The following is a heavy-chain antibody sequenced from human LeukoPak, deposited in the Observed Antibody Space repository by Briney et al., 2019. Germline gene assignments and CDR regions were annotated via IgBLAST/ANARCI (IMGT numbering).Heavy chain of an antibody. V-gene: IGHV3-21*01. CDR3: ARGGYYGDYVFDY. D-gene: IGHD4-17*01. J-gene: IGHJ4*02. CDR2: ISSSSSYI. CDR1: GFTFSSYS. Sequence: GGSLRLSCAASGFTFSSYSMNWVRQAQGKGLEWVSSISSSSSYIYYADSVKGRFTISRDNAKNSLYLQMNSLRAEDTAVYYCARGGYYGDYVFDYWGQGTLVTVSS.